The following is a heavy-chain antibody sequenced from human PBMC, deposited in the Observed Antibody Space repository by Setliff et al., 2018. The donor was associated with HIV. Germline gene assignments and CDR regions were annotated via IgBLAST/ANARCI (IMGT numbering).Heavy chain of an antibody. Sequence: SWIRQPPGKGLEWVANIKEDGSERNYVDSVKGRFTISRDNAKNTVYLQMNSLRAEDTGVYYCVRVVTFFSTGPHFDPWGQGTLVTVSS. J-gene: IGHJ5*02. D-gene: IGHD2-21*02. CDR3: VRVVTFFSTGPHFDP. V-gene: IGHV3-7*01. CDR2: IKEDGSER.